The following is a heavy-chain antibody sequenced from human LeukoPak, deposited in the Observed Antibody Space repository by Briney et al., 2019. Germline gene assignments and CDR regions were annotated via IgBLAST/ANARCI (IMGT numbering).Heavy chain of an antibody. CDR1: GDSVSSNSAA. CDR2: TYYRSKWYN. Sequence: SQTLSLTCAISGDSVSSNSAAWNWIRQSPSRGLEWLGRTYYRSKWYNDYAVSVKSRITINPDTSKNQFSLQLNSVTPEGTAVYYCARERVQQLAPNYYYYYGMDVWGQGTTVTVSS. J-gene: IGHJ6*02. V-gene: IGHV6-1*01. D-gene: IGHD6-13*01. CDR3: ARERVQQLAPNYYYYYGMDV.